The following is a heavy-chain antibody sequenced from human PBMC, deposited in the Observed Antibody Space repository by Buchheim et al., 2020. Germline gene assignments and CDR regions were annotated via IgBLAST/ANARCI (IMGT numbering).Heavy chain of an antibody. CDR2: IYYSGST. CDR3: ARSYYDSSGYYSNFDY. D-gene: IGHD3-22*01. J-gene: IGHJ4*02. CDR1: GGSISSYY. Sequence: QVQLQESGPGLVKPSETLSLTCTVSGGSISSYYWSWIRQPPGKGLEWIGYIYYSGSTNYNPSLKSRVTISVDTSKNQFSLKLSSVTAADTAVYYCARSYYDSSGYYSNFDYWSQGTL. V-gene: IGHV4-59*08.